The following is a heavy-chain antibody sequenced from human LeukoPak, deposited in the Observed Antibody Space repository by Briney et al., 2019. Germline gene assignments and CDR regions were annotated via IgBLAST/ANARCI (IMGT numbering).Heavy chain of an antibody. CDR1: GFTFSSYA. J-gene: IGHJ4*02. V-gene: IGHV3-23*01. Sequence: PGGSLRLSCAASGFTFSSYAMSWVRQAPGKGLEWVSAISGSGGSTYYADSVKGRFTISRDTSKNTPYLQMNSLRAEDTAVNYCALGGDYVPFGYWGQGTLVTVSS. CDR3: ALGGDYVPFGY. D-gene: IGHD4-17*01. CDR2: ISGSGGST.